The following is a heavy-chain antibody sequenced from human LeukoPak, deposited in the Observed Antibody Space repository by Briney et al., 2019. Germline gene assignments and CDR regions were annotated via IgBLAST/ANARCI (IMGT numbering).Heavy chain of an antibody. CDR2: IYHSGST. J-gene: IGHJ6*03. CDR1: GYSISSGYY. Sequence: SETLPLTCTVSGYSISSGYYWGWIRQPPGKGLEWIGSIYHSGSTYYNPSLKSRVTISVDTSKNQFSLKLSSVTAADTAVYYCARGVMVRGVSRFYYYYYMDVWGKGTTVTISS. V-gene: IGHV4-38-2*02. D-gene: IGHD3-10*01. CDR3: ARGVMVRGVSRFYYYYYMDV.